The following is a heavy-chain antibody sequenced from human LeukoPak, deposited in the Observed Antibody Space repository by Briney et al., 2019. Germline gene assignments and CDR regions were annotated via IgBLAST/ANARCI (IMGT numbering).Heavy chain of an antibody. J-gene: IGHJ4*02. CDR1: GGSISSGSYY. CDR3: ARGSSGGIGGYSRGDFDY. CDR2: IYTSGST. V-gene: IGHV4-61*02. D-gene: IGHD3-22*01. Sequence: SETLSLTCTVSGGSISSGSYYWSWIRQPAGKGLEWIGRIYTSGSTNYNPSLKSRVTISVDTSKNQFSLKLSSVTAADTAVYYCARGSSGGIGGYSRGDFDYWGQGTLVTVSS.